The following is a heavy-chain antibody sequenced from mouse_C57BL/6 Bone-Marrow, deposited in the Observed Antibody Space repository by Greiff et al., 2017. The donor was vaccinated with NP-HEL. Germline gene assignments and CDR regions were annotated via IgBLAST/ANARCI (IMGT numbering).Heavy chain of an antibody. Sequence: VQLQQPGAELVMPGASVKLSCKASGYTFASYWMHWVKQRPGQGLEWIEEIDPSDSYTNYNQKFKGKSTLTVDKSSSTAYMQLSSLTSEDSAVYYCARSGDYWFAYWGQGTLVTVSA. CDR2: IDPSDSYT. V-gene: IGHV1-69*01. CDR1: GYTFASYW. J-gene: IGHJ3*01. CDR3: ARSGDYWFAY. D-gene: IGHD3-1*01.